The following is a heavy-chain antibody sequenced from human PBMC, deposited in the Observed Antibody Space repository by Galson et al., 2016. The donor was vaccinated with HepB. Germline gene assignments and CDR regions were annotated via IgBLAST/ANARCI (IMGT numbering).Heavy chain of an antibody. CDR1: GDTFSRYG. CDR3: ARVRVDYFDY. J-gene: IGHJ4*02. CDR2: IIPFFGTA. V-gene: IGHV1-69*06. D-gene: IGHD5-12*01. Sequence: SVKVSCKASGDTFSRYGIGWVRQAPGRGLEWMGGIIPFFGTANYAQNFEDRVTINADKSTRTAYMVLSSLRYEDTAVYYCARVRVDYFDYWGQGTMVTVSS.